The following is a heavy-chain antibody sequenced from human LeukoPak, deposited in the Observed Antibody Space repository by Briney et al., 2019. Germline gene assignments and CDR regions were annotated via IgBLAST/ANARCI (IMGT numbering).Heavy chain of an antibody. CDR3: ARSPGAAAATILSY. J-gene: IGHJ4*02. Sequence: SETPSLTCTVSGGFIGSYYWNWIRQPPGKGLEWIGCIYYSGDTNYNPSLKSRVTISVDTSKNQFSLKLNSVTAADTAVYYCARSPGAAAATILSYWGQGNLVTVSS. CDR1: GGFIGSYY. V-gene: IGHV4-59*01. D-gene: IGHD3-3*01. CDR2: IYYSGDT.